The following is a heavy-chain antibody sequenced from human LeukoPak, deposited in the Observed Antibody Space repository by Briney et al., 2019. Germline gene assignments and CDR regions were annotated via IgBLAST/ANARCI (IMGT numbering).Heavy chain of an antibody. V-gene: IGHV1-24*01. CDR2: FDPEDGET. CDR1: GYTLTELS. CDR3: ATGLVSKLSVDY. D-gene: IGHD3-16*02. Sequence: ASAKVSCKVSGYTLTELSMHWVRQAPGKGLEWMGGFDPEDGETIYAQKFQGRVTMTEDTSTDTAYMELSSLRSEDTAVYYCATGLVSKLSVDYWGQGTLVTVSS. J-gene: IGHJ4*02.